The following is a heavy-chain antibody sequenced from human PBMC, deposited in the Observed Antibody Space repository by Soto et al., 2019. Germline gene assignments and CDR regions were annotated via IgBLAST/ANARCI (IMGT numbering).Heavy chain of an antibody. CDR3: ASSHAGAHITAAVH. V-gene: IGHV4-30-2*01. Sequence: SETLSLTCAVSGGSISSGGYSRSWIRQPPGRGLEWIGYIYHSGGTYYNPSLKSRVTISVDRSKNQFSLKLSSVTAADTAVYYCASSHAGAHITAAVHWGQGTLVTVS. CDR2: IYHSGGT. CDR1: GGSISSGGYS. J-gene: IGHJ4*02. D-gene: IGHD6-13*01.